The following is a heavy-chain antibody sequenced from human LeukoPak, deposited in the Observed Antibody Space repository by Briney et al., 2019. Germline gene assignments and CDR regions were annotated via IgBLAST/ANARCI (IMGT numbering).Heavy chain of an antibody. CDR1: GYSLSSGYY. CDR2: IYHSGST. J-gene: IGHJ5*02. D-gene: IGHD6-13*01. V-gene: IGHV4-38-2*02. Sequence: SETLSLTCTVSGYSLSSGYYWGWIRQPPGKGLEWIGSIYHSGSTYYNPSLKSRVTISVDTSKNQFSLKLSSVTAADTAVYYCARVTRIAAENWFDPWGQGTLVTVSS. CDR3: ARVTRIAAENWFDP.